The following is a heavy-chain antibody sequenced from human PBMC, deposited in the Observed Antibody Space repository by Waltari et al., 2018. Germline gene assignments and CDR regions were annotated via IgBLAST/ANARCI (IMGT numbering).Heavy chain of an antibody. V-gene: IGHV6-1*01. J-gene: IGHJ3*01. Sequence: QVQLQQSGPGLVKPSQTLPLTCVISGDSVPSTHGVAWNWIRQSPSGGLEWLGRTYYRSKWRNDYAVSVQSRITVNPDTSKNQFSLQLNSVTPEDTAVYYCARGKYSGFDVWAQGTMVIVSS. D-gene: IGHD2-15*01. CDR1: GDSVPSTHGVA. CDR3: ARGKYSGFDV. CDR2: TYYRSKWRN.